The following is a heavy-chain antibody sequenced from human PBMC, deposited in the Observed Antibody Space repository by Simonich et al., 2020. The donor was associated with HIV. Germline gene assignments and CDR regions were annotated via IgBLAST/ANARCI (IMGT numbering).Heavy chain of an antibody. CDR1: GGTFSNYA. CDR2: IITILGIA. CDR3: AREGDFLENAFDM. V-gene: IGHV1-69*10. J-gene: IGHJ3*02. D-gene: IGHD3-3*01. Sequence: KVSCKASGGTFSNYAISWVRQAPGQGLEWMGGIITILGIASYAQKFQGRVTNTRDPSASTAYLELSSLKYEDTAVYYCAREGDFLENAFDMWGQGTMVTVSS.